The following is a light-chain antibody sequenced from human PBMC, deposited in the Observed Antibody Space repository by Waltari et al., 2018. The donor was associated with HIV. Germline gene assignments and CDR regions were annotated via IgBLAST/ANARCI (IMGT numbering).Light chain of an antibody. V-gene: IGKV2D-29*01. J-gene: IGKJ4*01. CDR2: EVS. CDR1: QSLLHSYGKTY. Sequence: IVLTQSPLSLPVTPGQPASIPCKSSQSLLHSYGKTYLYWYLQRPGQPPQLLINEVSNRFSRVPDRFSGGGSGTEFSLNISRVEAEDVGTYYCMQSIQLPLTFGGGTKVEIK. CDR3: MQSIQLPLT.